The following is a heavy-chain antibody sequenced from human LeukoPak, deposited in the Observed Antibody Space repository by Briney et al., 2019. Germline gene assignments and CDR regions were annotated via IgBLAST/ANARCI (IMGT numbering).Heavy chain of an antibody. V-gene: IGHV4-38-2*02. CDR3: ARSTGRLAQLDF. J-gene: IGHJ4*02. CDR2: IYHSGST. CDR1: GYSISSGYY. D-gene: IGHD6-25*01. Sequence: PSETLSLTCTVSGYSISSGYYWGWIRQPPGKGLEWIGGIYHSGSTYYNPSLKSRVTISVDTSKNQFSLKLRSVTAADTAVYYCARSTGRLAQLDFWGQGTLVTVSS.